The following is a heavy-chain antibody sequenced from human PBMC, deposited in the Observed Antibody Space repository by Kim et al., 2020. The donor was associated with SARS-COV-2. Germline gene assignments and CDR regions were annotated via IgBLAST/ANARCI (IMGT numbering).Heavy chain of an antibody. J-gene: IGHJ4*02. D-gene: IGHD3-10*01. CDR2: ISYDGSNK. Sequence: GGSLRLSCAASGFTFSSYAMHWVRQAPGKGLEWVAVISYDGSNKYYADSVKGRFTISRDNSKNTLYLQMNSLRAEDTAVYYCARIRSVSYRGGFDYWGQGTLVTVSS. CDR3: ARIRSVSYRGGFDY. CDR1: GFTFSSYA. V-gene: IGHV3-30*04.